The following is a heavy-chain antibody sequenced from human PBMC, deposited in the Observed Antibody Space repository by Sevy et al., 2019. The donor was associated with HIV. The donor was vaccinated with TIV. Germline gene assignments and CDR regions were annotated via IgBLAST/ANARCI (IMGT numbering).Heavy chain of an antibody. CDR3: VAVPPGPYGEYLTRNDY. D-gene: IGHD4-17*01. CDR2: ISYDGSNK. V-gene: IGHV3-30-3*01. CDR1: GFTFSSYA. J-gene: IGHJ4*02. Sequence: GGSLRLSCAASGFTFSSYAMHWVRQAPGKGLEWVAVISYDGSNKYYADSVKGRFTISRDNSKNTLYLQMNSLRAEDTAVYYCVAVPPGPYGEYLTRNDYWGQGTLVTLSS.